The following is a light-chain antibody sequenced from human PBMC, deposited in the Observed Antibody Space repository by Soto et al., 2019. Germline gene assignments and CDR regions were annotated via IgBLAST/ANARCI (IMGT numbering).Light chain of an antibody. J-gene: IGKJ5*01. CDR2: DAS. CDR3: QLRSVWPIT. V-gene: IGKV3-11*01. CDR1: QSVSTY. Sequence: EIVLTQSPATLSLSPGERATLSCRASQSVSTYFAWYQQKPGQTPRLLIYDASNRATGIPARFSGSGSGTDFTLSNSGLDPENFAVYYCQLRSVWPITFDQVTRLVIK.